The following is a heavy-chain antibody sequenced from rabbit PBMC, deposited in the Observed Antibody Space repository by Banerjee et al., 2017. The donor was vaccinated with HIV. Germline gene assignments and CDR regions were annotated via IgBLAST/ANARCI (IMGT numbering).Heavy chain of an antibody. V-gene: IGHV1S45*01. D-gene: IGHD4-1*01. CDR2: IDTGGYT. J-gene: IGHJ4*01. CDR1: GFDFSTYYM. CDR3: ARDLAGVIGWNFDL. Sequence: QEQLKETGGGLVQPGGSLTLSCKASGFDFSTYYMSWVRQAPGEGLEYIGFIDTGGYTYYASWAKGRFTISKTSSTTVTLQMTSLTAADTATYFCARDLAGVIGWNFDLWGPGTLVTVS.